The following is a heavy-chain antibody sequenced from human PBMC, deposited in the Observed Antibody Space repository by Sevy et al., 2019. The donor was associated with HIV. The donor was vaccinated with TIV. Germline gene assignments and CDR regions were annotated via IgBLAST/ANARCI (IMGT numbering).Heavy chain of an antibody. CDR2: IWSDGSNK. D-gene: IGHD1-7*01. CDR3: AREERTGTTTSFDY. Sequence: GESLKISCAASGFTFSDYGMHWVRQAPGKGLEWVAVIWSDGSNKYYGDSVKGRFTISRDSSKNTLFLQMNSLRVDDTAVYHCAREERTGTTTSFDYWGQGALVTVSS. V-gene: IGHV3-33*01. J-gene: IGHJ4*02. CDR1: GFTFSDYG.